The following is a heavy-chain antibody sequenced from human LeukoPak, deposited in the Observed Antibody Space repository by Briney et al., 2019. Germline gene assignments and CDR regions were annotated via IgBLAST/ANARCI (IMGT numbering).Heavy chain of an antibody. V-gene: IGHV1-24*01. CDR3: ATEERIAAAGAAFDI. D-gene: IGHD6-13*01. Sequence: GASVKVSCKVSGYTLTELSMHWVRQAPGKGLEWMGGFDPEDGETVYAQKFQGRVTMTEDTFTDTAYMELSSLRSEDTAVYYCATEERIAAAGAAFDIWGQGTMVTVSS. CDR1: GYTLTELS. CDR2: FDPEDGET. J-gene: IGHJ3*02.